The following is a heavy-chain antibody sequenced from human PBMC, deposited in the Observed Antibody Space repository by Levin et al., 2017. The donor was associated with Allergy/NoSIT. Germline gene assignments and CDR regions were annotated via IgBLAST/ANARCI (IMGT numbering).Heavy chain of an antibody. Sequence: GGSLRLSCAASGFTFADYGMHWVRQVPGKGLEWVAGITWNSDNICYADSVKGRFTISRDNARNSLYLQMNSLNAEDTAFYYCAKVRRGASVTGYFDYWGQGTLVTVSS. J-gene: IGHJ4*02. CDR2: ITWNSDNI. CDR3: AKVRRGASVTGYFDY. CDR1: GFTFADYG. V-gene: IGHV3-9*01. D-gene: IGHD1-26*01.